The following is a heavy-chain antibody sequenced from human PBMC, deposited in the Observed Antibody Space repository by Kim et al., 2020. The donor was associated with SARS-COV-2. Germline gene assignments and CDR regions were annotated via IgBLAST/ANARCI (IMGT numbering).Heavy chain of an antibody. Sequence: SETLSLTCAVSGGSISSSNWWSWVRQPPGKGLEWIGEIYHSGSTKYNPSLKSRVTISVDKSKNQFSLKLSSVTAADTAVYYCARDQRSDGSGSNGMDVWGQGTTVTVSS. CDR1: GGSISSSNW. D-gene: IGHD3-10*01. J-gene: IGHJ6*02. CDR2: IYHSGST. CDR3: ARDQRSDGSGSNGMDV. V-gene: IGHV4-4*02.